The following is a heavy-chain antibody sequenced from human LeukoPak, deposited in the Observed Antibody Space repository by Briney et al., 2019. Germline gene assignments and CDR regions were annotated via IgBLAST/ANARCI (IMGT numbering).Heavy chain of an antibody. CDR2: IYSGGST. CDR3: ARGGDFWSGYSRGYYMDV. D-gene: IGHD3-3*01. Sequence: SGGSLRLSCAASGFTFSSNYMSWVRQAPGKGLEWVSVIYSGGSTYYADSVKGRFTISRDNSKNTLYLQMNSLRVEDTAVYYCARGGDFWSGYSRGYYMDVWGKGTTVTVSS. V-gene: IGHV3-53*03. J-gene: IGHJ6*03. CDR1: GFTFSSNY.